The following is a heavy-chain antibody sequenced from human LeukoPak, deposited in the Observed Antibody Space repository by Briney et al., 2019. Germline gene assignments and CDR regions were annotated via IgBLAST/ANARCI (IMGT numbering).Heavy chain of an antibody. J-gene: IGHJ4*02. Sequence: PGGSLRLSCTASGFTFSSYPIHWVRQAPGKGLEWVAVISHDGRDKHFADSVKGRFTISRDNSKNTLYLQMNSLRAEDTAVYYCARDGGYSGYDADCWGQGTLVTVSS. D-gene: IGHD5-12*01. CDR3: ARDGGYSGYDADC. CDR1: GFTFSSYP. V-gene: IGHV3-30*04. CDR2: ISHDGRDK.